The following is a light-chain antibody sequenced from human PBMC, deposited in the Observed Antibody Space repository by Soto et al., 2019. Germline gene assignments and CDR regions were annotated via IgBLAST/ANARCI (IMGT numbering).Light chain of an antibody. V-gene: IGLV5-45*03. J-gene: IGLJ1*01. CDR3: MFWHSSAYV. CDR2: YKSDSDK. CDR1: SGINVGTYR. Sequence: QPVLTQPSSLSASPGASASLTCTLRSGINVGTYRIYWYQQKPGSPPQYLLRYKSDSDKQQGSGVPSRFSGSKDASANAGILLISGLQSEDEADYYCMFWHSSAYVYGTGTKLTVL.